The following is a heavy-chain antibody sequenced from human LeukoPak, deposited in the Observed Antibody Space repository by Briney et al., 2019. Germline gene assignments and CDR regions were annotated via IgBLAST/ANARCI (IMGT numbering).Heavy chain of an antibody. CDR1: GFTFSSYA. V-gene: IGHV3-23*01. CDR2: ISGSGVST. Sequence: GRSLRLSCAASGFTFSSYAMNWVRQATGKGLEWVSVISGSGVSTYYADSVKGRFTISRDNAKNSLYLQMNSLRVEDTAIYYCARDYVWGSSESDYWGQGTLVTVSS. CDR3: ARDYVWGSSESDY. J-gene: IGHJ4*02. D-gene: IGHD7-27*01.